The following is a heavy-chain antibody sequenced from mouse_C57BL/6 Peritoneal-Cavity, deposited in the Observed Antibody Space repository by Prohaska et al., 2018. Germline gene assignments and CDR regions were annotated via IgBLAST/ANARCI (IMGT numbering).Heavy chain of an antibody. D-gene: IGHD2-2*01. CDR3: AKWLGAWFAY. V-gene: IGHV14-2*01. J-gene: IGHJ3*01. CDR1: GFNIKDYY. CDR2: IDPDDGEN. Sequence: EVQLQQSGAELVKPGASVKLSCTASGFNIKDYYMHWVNQRTEQGLEWIGRIDPDDGENKDAPKIHGKATITADTSSNKAHLQLSSLTSEDTAVYYCAKWLGAWFAYWGQGTLVTVSA.